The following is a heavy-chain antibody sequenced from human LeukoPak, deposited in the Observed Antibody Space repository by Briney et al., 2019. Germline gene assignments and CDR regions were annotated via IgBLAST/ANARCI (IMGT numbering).Heavy chain of an antibody. D-gene: IGHD3/OR15-3a*01. V-gene: IGHV1-69*05. Sequence: ASVKVSCKASGGTFSSYAISWVRQAPGQGLEWMGGIIPIFGTANYAQKFQGRVTITTDESTSTAYMELSSLRSEDTAVYYCARVADPVPFGQEKNWFDPWGQGTLVTVSS. CDR2: IIPIFGTA. CDR1: GGTFSSYA. CDR3: ARVADPVPFGQEKNWFDP. J-gene: IGHJ5*02.